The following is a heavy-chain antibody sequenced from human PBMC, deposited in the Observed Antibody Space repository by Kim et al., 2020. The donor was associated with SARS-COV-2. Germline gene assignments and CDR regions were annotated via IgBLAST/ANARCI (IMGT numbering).Heavy chain of an antibody. V-gene: IGHV4-59*01. CDR2: IHSSGST. CDR1: GASIRNYY. J-gene: IGHJ5*02. D-gene: IGHD3-3*01. Sequence: SETLSLTCTVSGASIRNYYWHWIRQPPGKGLEWIGYIHSSGSTIYNPSLESRVTISIDRSRTQFSLTLTSVTAADTAVYFCARDRGVFGVVTPSRWFDP. CDR3: ARDRGVFGVVTPSRWFDP.